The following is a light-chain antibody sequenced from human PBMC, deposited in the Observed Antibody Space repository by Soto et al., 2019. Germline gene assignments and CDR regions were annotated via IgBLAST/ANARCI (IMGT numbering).Light chain of an antibody. CDR1: SSDDGGYNY. V-gene: IGLV2-14*01. Sequence: QSALTQPASMSGSPGQSITISCSGTSSDDGGYNYVSWYQQQSGRAPKLMIHEVSNRPSGVSNRFSGSKSGNTASLTISGLQAEDEADYYCSSYTSSRAYVCGSGTKVTFL. CDR2: EVS. J-gene: IGLJ1*01. CDR3: SSYTSSRAYV.